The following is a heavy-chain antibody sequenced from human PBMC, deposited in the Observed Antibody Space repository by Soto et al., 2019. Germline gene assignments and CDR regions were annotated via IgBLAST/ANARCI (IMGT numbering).Heavy chain of an antibody. CDR1: GGSISSSSYY. J-gene: IGHJ4*02. CDR2: IYYSGST. D-gene: IGHD2-2*01. V-gene: IGHV4-39*02. CDR3: AREKYCSSTSCQDY. Sequence: SETLSLTCTVSGGSISSSSYYWGWIRQPPGEGLEWIGSIYYSGSTYYNPSLKSRVTISVDTSKNQFSLKLSSVTAADTAVYYCAREKYCSSTSCQDYWGQGTLVTVS.